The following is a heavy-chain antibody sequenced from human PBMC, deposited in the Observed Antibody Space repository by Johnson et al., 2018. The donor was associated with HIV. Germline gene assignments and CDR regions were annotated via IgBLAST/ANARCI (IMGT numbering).Heavy chain of an antibody. CDR2: INWNGGST. V-gene: IGHV3-20*04. J-gene: IGHJ3*02. CDR3: ARSIADRPGGAFDI. Sequence: VQLVESGGGVVRPGGSLRLSCAASGFTFDDYGMSWVRQAPGKGLEWVSGINWNGGSTGYADSVRGRFTISRDNAKNSLYLQMNSLKAEDTAVYYCARSIADRPGGAFDIWGQGTMVTVSS. CDR1: GFTFDDYG. D-gene: IGHD6-6*01.